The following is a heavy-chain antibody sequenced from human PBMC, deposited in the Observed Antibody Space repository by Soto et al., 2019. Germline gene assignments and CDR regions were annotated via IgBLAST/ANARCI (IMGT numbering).Heavy chain of an antibody. D-gene: IGHD3-10*01. CDR1: GYTFTGYY. J-gene: IGHJ6*02. V-gene: IGHV1-2*04. CDR2: INPNSGGT. Sequence: QVQLVQSGAEVKKPGASVKVSCKASGYTFTGYYMHWVRQAPGQGLEWMGWINPNSGGTNYAQKFQGWVTMTRDTSISTAYMELSRLRSDDTAVYYCARANYYGSGQYYYGMDVWGQGTTVTVSS. CDR3: ARANYYGSGQYYYGMDV.